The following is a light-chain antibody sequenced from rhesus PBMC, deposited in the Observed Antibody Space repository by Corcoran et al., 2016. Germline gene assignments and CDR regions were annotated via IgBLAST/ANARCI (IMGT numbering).Light chain of an antibody. Sequence: DIQMTQSPSSLSASVGDRVTITCRASQGITNDLAWYQQKPGETPKLLIYEAASLQSGIPSRFSGSGSGTDLPPTINSLQSEDFATYYCQQYYSNPYSFGQGTKVEIK. CDR1: QGITND. V-gene: IGKV1-25*01. J-gene: IGKJ2*01. CDR2: EAA. CDR3: QQYYSNPYS.